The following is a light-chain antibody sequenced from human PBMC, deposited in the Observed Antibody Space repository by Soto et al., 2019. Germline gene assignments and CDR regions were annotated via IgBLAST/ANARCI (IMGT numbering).Light chain of an antibody. Sequence: QSVLTQPPSASGTPGQRVTISCSGSSSNIGSHTVSWYQQLPGTAPKLLIYSSNQRPSGVPDRFSGSKSGTSASLAVSGLQSEDDADYYCVAWDDSLNGWVFGGGTQLTVL. CDR1: SSNIGSHT. CDR2: SSN. CDR3: VAWDDSLNGWV. V-gene: IGLV1-44*01. J-gene: IGLJ3*02.